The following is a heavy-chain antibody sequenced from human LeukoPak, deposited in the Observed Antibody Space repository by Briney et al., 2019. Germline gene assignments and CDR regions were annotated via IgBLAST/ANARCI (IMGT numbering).Heavy chain of an antibody. CDR2: ISGEGGST. CDR3: AKDRYYGSGSYIDY. V-gene: IGHV3-43*02. J-gene: IGHJ4*02. Sequence: GGSLRLSCAASGFTFDDYAMHWVRHAPGKGLEWVSLISGEGGSTYYADSVKGRFTISRDNSKNSLYLQMNSLRTEDTALYYCAKDRYYGSGSYIDYWGQGTLVTVSS. D-gene: IGHD3-10*01. CDR1: GFTFDDYA.